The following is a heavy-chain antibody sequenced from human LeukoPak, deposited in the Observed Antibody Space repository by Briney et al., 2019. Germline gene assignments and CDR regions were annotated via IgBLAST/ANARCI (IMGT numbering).Heavy chain of an antibody. CDR2: IKSKTDGGTT. CDR1: GFTFSNAW. J-gene: IGHJ4*02. D-gene: IGHD2-15*01. Sequence: GGSLRLSWEASGFTFSNAWMSWVRQAPGKGLEWVGRIKSKTDGGTTDYAAPVKGRFTISRDDSKNTLYLQMNSLKTEDTAVYYCTTSPPYCSGGSCFDYWGQGTLVTVSS. CDR3: TTSPPYCSGGSCFDY. V-gene: IGHV3-15*01.